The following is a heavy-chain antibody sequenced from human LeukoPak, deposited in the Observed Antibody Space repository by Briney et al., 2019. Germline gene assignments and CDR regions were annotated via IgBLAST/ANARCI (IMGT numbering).Heavy chain of an antibody. Sequence: GGSLRLSCAASGFTFSSYAMSWVRQVPGKGLEWVSVISGSGDNTYYADSVKGRFTISRDNSKNTVFLHMNSLRAEDTAMYYCARGDDSGYYDYFDYWGQGALVTVSS. CDR1: GFTFSSYA. D-gene: IGHD3-22*01. CDR3: ARGDDSGYYDYFDY. CDR2: ISGSGDNT. J-gene: IGHJ4*02. V-gene: IGHV3-23*01.